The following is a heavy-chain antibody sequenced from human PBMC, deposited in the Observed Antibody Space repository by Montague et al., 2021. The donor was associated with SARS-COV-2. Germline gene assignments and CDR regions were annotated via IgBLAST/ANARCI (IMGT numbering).Heavy chain of an antibody. CDR2: IKYDESEK. V-gene: IGHV3-7*01. CDR1: GFTFSNSW. J-gene: IGHJ4*02. Sequence: SLRLSCAASGFTFSNSWMNWVRQAPGKGLEWVANIKYDESEKSYVDSVKGRFTISRDNAKNSLYLQMNGLRVEDTAVYYCARGGFCCFDSWGQGTLVTVPS. D-gene: IGHD5-12*01. CDR3: ARGGFCCFDS.